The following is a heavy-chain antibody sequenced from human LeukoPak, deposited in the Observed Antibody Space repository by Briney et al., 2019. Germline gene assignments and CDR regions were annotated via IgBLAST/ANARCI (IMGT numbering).Heavy chain of an antibody. V-gene: IGHV4-61*02. CDR2: IYSSGST. J-gene: IGHJ3*02. Sequence: PSETLSLTCTVSGGSISSGSYYWSWIRQPAGKGLEWIGRIYSSGSTNYNPSLKSRVTISVDTSKNQFSLKLSSVTAADTAVYYCARVKQLWVGGAFDIWGQGTMVTVSS. CDR3: ARVKQLWVGGAFDI. CDR1: GGSISSGSYY. D-gene: IGHD3-10*01.